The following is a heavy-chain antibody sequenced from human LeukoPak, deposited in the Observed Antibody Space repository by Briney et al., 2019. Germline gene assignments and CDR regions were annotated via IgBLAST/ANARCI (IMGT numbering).Heavy chain of an antibody. D-gene: IGHD3-9*01. Sequence: PSETLSLTCAVYGGSFSGYYWSWIRQPPGKGLEWIGEINHSGSTNYNPSLKSRVTISVDTSKNQFSLKLSSVTAADTAVYYCASRYYDILTDWENFDYWGQGTLVTVSS. CDR3: ASRYYDILTDWENFDY. CDR1: GGSFSGYY. V-gene: IGHV4-34*01. CDR2: INHSGST. J-gene: IGHJ4*02.